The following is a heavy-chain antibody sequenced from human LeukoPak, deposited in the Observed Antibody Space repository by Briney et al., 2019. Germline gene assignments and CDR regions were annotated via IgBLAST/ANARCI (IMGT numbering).Heavy chain of an antibody. J-gene: IGHJ2*01. CDR3: ARDSGWYFDL. CDR1: GFTFSSYT. D-gene: IGHD3-10*01. V-gene: IGHV3-30-3*01. CDR2: ISYDGANK. Sequence: TGGSLRLSCAASGFTFSSYTMHWVRQAPGKGLEWVAVISYDGANKYYADSVKGRFTISRDNSKNTPYLQMNSLRAEDTAVYYCARDSGWYFDLWGRGTLVTVSS.